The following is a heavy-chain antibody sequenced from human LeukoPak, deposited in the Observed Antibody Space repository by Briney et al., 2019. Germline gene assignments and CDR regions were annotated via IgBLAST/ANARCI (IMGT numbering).Heavy chain of an antibody. CDR3: ARTVSGGYYYYGMDV. Sequence: PGGSLRLSCAASGFTFSSYGIHWVRQAPGKGLEWVAFIRHDGSNEFYADSVKGRFTISRDNSKNTLSLQMNSLRAEDTAVYYCARTVSGGYYYYGMDVWGQGTTVTVSS. CDR2: IRHDGSNE. V-gene: IGHV3-30*02. D-gene: IGHD1/OR15-1a*01. J-gene: IGHJ6*02. CDR1: GFTFSSYG.